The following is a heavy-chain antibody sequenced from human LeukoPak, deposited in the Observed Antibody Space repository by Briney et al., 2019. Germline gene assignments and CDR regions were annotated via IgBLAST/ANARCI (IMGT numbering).Heavy chain of an antibody. J-gene: IGHJ4*02. CDR3: AKEQTYGYSYGIIDY. CDR1: GFTFGDYA. V-gene: IGHV3-9*01. CDR2: ISWNSGSI. Sequence: GGSLRLSCAASGFTFGDYAMHWVRQAPGKGLEWVSGISWNSGSIGYADSVKGRFTISRDNAKNSLYLQMNSLRAEDTALYYCAKEQTYGYSYGIIDYWGQGTLVTVSS. D-gene: IGHD5-18*01.